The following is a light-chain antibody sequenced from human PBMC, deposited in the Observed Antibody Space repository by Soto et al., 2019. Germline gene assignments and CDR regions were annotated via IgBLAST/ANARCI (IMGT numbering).Light chain of an antibody. CDR3: TSPTPGSLYF. CDR2: KVS. J-gene: IGLJ1*01. Sequence: QSVLTQPASVSGSPGQSITISCTGTSSDVGAYNYVSWYQQYPGRVPKLLIYKVSNRPSGVSNRFSGSKSGNTASLTISGLQAEDEADYFCTSPTPGSLYFFGTGTKLTVL. V-gene: IGLV2-14*01. CDR1: SSDVGAYNY.